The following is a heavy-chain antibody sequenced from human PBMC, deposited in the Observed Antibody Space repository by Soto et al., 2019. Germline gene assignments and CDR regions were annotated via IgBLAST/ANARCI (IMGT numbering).Heavy chain of an antibody. D-gene: IGHD6-13*01. J-gene: IGHJ6*02. CDR2: ISYDGSNK. Sequence: QVQLVESGGGVVQPGRSLRLSCAASGFTFSSYAMHWVRQAPGKGLEWVAVISYDGSNKYYADSVKGRFTISRDNSKNTLYLKMNSLRAEDTAVYYCARDYSIKGIAAPLGYYYYGMDVWGQGTTVTVSS. CDR1: GFTFSSYA. V-gene: IGHV3-30-3*01. CDR3: ARDYSIKGIAAPLGYYYYGMDV.